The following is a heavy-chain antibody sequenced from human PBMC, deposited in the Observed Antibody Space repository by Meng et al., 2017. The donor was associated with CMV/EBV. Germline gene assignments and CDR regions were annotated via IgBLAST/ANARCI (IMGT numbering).Heavy chain of an antibody. D-gene: IGHD2-2*01. Sequence: ASVKVSCKASGYTFTTYDINWVRQATGQGLEWMGWMNPNSGNTGYAQKFQGRVTLTRVTSISTAYMELSSLRSEDTAVYYCARETRYCSSTSCLYGVDYWGQGTLVTVSS. CDR3: ARETRYCSSTSCLYGVDY. CDR1: GYTFTTYD. CDR2: MNPNSGNT. J-gene: IGHJ4*02. V-gene: IGHV1-8*01.